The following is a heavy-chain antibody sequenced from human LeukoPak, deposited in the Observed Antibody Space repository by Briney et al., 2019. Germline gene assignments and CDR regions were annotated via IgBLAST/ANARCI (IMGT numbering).Heavy chain of an antibody. V-gene: IGHV3-43*02. CDR1: GFTFDDYA. CDR2: ISGDGGST. Sequence: PGGSLRLSCAASGFTFDDYAMHWVRQAPGKGPEWVSLISGDGGSTYYADSVKGRFTISRDNSKNSLYLQMNSLRTEDTALYYCAKDIGYTALAYGADYWGQGTLVTVSS. D-gene: IGHD5-18*01. J-gene: IGHJ4*02. CDR3: AKDIGYTALAYGADY.